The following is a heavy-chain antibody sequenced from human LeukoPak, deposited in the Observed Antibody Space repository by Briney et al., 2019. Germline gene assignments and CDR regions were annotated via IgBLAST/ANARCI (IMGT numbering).Heavy chain of an antibody. D-gene: IGHD2-2*01. CDR2: ISGSGGST. CDR1: GFTFSSYA. CDR3: AKDRWYCSSTSCYDLSCYYYYYMDV. V-gene: IGHV3-23*01. J-gene: IGHJ6*03. Sequence: PGGSLRLSCAASGFTFSSYAMSWVRQAPGKGLEWVSAISGSGGSTYYADSVKGRFTISRDNSKNTLYLQMNSLRAEDTAVYYCAKDRWYCSSTSCYDLSCYYYYYMDVWGKGTTVTVSS.